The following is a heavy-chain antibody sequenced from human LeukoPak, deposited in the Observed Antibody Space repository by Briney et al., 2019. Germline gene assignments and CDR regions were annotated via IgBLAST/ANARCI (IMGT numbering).Heavy chain of an antibody. J-gene: IGHJ4*02. CDR3: ARDSSGWYYFDY. CDR2: ISGSGGST. CDR1: GFTFSSYA. D-gene: IGHD6-19*01. V-gene: IGHV3-23*01. Sequence: RSGGSLRLSCVASGFTFSSYAMSWVRQAPGKGLEWVSAISGSGGSTYYADSVKGRFTISRDNAKNSLYLQMNSLRAEDTAVYYCARDSSGWYYFDYWGQGTLVTVSS.